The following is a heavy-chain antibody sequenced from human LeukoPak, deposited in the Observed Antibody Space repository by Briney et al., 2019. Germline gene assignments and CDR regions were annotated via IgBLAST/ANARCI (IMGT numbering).Heavy chain of an antibody. Sequence: GGSLRLSCAASGFTFSSYAMSWVRQAPGKGLEWVSLMYSNSGTFYADSVKGRFTISRDNSKNTPYLQMNSLRVEDTAVYYCARGPPRPRYYYYYYYLDVWGKGTTVTISS. J-gene: IGHJ6*03. D-gene: IGHD6-25*01. CDR1: GFTFSSYA. V-gene: IGHV3-53*01. CDR2: MYSNSGT. CDR3: ARGPPRPRYYYYYYYLDV.